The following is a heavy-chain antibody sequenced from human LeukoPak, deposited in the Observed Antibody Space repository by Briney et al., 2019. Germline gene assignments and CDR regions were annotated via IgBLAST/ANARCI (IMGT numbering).Heavy chain of an antibody. CDR3: ASLLRLGELSLWD. J-gene: IGHJ4*02. D-gene: IGHD3-16*02. CDR2: ISGSGGST. V-gene: IGHV3-23*01. Sequence: GGSLRLSCAGSGFTFSSYAMSWVRQAPGKGLEWVSAISGSGGSTYYPDSGKGRFTISRDKSKNALYLQMNSLRAEDTAVYYCASLLRLGELSLWDWGQGTLVTVSS. CDR1: GFTFSSYA.